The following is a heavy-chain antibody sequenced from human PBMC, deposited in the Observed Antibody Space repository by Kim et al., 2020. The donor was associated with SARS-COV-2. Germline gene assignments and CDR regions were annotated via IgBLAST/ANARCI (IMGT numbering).Heavy chain of an antibody. D-gene: IGHD4-17*01. CDR2: IIPILGIA. Sequence: SVKVSCKASGGTFSSYTISWVRQAPGQGLEWMGRIIPILGIANYAQKFQGRVTITADKSTSTAYMELSSLRSEDTAVYYCARGSLDDYGDYVHYWGQGTLVTVSS. J-gene: IGHJ4*02. V-gene: IGHV1-69*02. CDR3: ARGSLDDYGDYVHY. CDR1: GGTFSSYT.